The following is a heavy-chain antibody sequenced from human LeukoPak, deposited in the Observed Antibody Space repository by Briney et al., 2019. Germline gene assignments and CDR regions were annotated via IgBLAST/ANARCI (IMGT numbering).Heavy chain of an antibody. J-gene: IGHJ4*02. D-gene: IGHD5-12*01. CDR3: TRAVAGHPD. V-gene: IGHV4-34*01. CDR2: INHSGYT. CDR1: GVPFSNYY. Sequence: SETLSLTCAVSGVPFSNYYWSWVRQSPRQGLEWIGEINHSGYTNYNPSLKSRVTMSIDTSKNQFSLRLTSVTAADTGVYYCTRAVAGHPDWGQGTLGTVSS.